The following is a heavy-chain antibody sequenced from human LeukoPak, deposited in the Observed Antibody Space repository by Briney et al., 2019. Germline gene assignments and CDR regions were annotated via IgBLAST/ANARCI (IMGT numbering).Heavy chain of an antibody. D-gene: IGHD6-19*01. V-gene: IGHV3-7*01. CDR2: IKQDGSEK. J-gene: IGHJ6*03. CDR1: GFTFNNYW. CDR3: ARDRPQQWLVRGQRGYYYYMDV. Sequence: GGSLRLSYAASGFTFNNYWMTWVRQAPGMGLEWVANIKQDGSEKYYVDSVKGRFTISRDIAKNSLYLQMNSLRAEDTAVYYCARDRPQQWLVRGQRGYYYYMDVWGKGTTVTISS.